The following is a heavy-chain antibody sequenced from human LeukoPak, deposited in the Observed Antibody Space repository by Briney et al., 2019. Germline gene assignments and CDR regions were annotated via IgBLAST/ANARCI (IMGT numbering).Heavy chain of an antibody. J-gene: IGHJ4*02. CDR2: ISAGNGNT. D-gene: IGHD3-3*02. CDR3: ARAFSRPAFDY. V-gene: IGHV1-3*01. CDR1: GYTFTSYA. Sequence: GASVKVSCKASGYTFTSYAMHWVRQAPGQRLEWMGWISAGNGNTKYSQKFQGRVTITRDTSASTAYMELSSLRSEDTAVYYCARAFSRPAFDYWGQGTLVTVSS.